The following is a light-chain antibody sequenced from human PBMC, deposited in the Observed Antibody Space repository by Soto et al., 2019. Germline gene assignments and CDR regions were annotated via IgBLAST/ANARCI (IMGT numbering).Light chain of an antibody. CDR3: CSYAGSHTWV. J-gene: IGLJ1*01. CDR2: EVS. Sequence: QSVLTQPASVSGSPGQSITISCTGTSSDIGGYNYVSWYQQHPGKAPKLMIYEVSNRPSGVSNRFSGSKSGNTASLTISGLQAEDEADYYCCSYAGSHTWVFGTGTKVTVL. V-gene: IGLV2-14*01. CDR1: SSDIGGYNY.